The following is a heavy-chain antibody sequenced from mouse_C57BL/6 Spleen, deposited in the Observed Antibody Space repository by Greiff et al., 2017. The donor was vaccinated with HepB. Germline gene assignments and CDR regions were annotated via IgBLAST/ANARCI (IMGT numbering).Heavy chain of an antibody. CDR3: ARNPRAMDY. CDR1: GYTFTDYN. CDR2: INPNNGGT. J-gene: IGHJ4*01. Sequence: EVHLVESGPELVKPGASVKMSCKASGYTFTDYNMHWVKQSHGKSLEWIGYINPNNGGTSYNQKFKGKATLTVNKSSSTAYMELRSLTSEDSAVYYCARNPRAMDYWGQGTSVTVSS. V-gene: IGHV1-22*01.